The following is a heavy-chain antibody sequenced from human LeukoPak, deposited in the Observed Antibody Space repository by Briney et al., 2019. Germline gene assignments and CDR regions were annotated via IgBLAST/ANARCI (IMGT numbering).Heavy chain of an antibody. CDR1: GFTFSSYA. Sequence: KAGGSLRLSCAASGFTFSSYAMSWVRQAPGKGLEWVSSISSSSSYIYYADSVKGRFTISRDNAKNSLYLQMNSLRAEDTAVYYCARSRIAAARTPFDYWGQGTLVTVSS. D-gene: IGHD6-13*01. J-gene: IGHJ4*02. V-gene: IGHV3-21*01. CDR3: ARSRIAAARTPFDY. CDR2: ISSSSSYI.